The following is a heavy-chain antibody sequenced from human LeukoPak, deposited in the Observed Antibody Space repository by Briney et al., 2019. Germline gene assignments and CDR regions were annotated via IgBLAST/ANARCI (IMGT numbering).Heavy chain of an antibody. CDR2: IVPIVEIT. Sequence: GASVKVSCKASGYTFTGYYMHWVRQAPGRGLEWMGRIVPIVEITNYAESFQGRVTITADKSTNTFYMQLASLMSSDTAIYFCARGNYGDPNWFDPWGQGTLVTVSS. J-gene: IGHJ5*02. V-gene: IGHV1-69*02. CDR1: GYTFTGYY. D-gene: IGHD4-17*01. CDR3: ARGNYGDPNWFDP.